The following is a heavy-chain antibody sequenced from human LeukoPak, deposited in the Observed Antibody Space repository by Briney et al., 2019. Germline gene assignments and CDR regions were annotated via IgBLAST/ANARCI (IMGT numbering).Heavy chain of an antibody. CDR2: IYHSGST. D-gene: IGHD3-3*01. J-gene: IGHJ5*02. CDR3: ASVITILGVVRENNWFDP. V-gene: IGHV4-4*02. CDR1: GGSISSSNW. Sequence: PSGTLSLTCAVSGGSISSSNWWSWVRQPPGKGLEWIGEIYHSGSTNYNPSLKSRVTISVDKSKNQFSLKLSSVTAADTAVYYCASVITILGVVRENNWFDPWGQGTLVTVSS.